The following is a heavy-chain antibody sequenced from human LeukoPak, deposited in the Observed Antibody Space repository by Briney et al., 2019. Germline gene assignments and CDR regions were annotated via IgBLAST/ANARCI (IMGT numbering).Heavy chain of an antibody. J-gene: IGHJ4*02. D-gene: IGHD5/OR15-5a*01. Sequence: SETLSLTCTVSGGSINTGDYYWAWIRQPPGKGLEWIGSLFYSGNMYYSPSLKSRVTISMDTSKNQFSLNLNSVTAADTAVYYCARENIVSTRGFDCWGQGTLVTVSS. V-gene: IGHV4-39*07. CDR1: GGSINTGDYY. CDR3: ARENIVSTRGFDC. CDR2: LFYSGNM.